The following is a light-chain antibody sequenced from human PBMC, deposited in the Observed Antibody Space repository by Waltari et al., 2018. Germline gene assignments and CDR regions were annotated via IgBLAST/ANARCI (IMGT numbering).Light chain of an antibody. CDR3: QQHYSSPLT. J-gene: IGKJ4*01. CDR2: WAS. Sequence: DIVMTQSPDSLAVSLGERATINCRSSQSILDNSNNKNNLTWYQQKPGQVPKLLIYWASTREAGVPARFSGSGSGTHFTLTISSLQAEDVAVYYCQQHYSSPLTFGGGTKVEL. CDR1: QSILDNSNNKNN. V-gene: IGKV4-1*01.